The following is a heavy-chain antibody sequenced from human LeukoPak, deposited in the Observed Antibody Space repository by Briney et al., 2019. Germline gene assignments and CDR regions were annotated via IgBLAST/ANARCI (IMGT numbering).Heavy chain of an antibody. Sequence: GGSLRLSCAASGFTFSSYWMSWVRQAPGKGLEYVSAITSDGGGTYYASSVKGRFTISRDNSKNTLYLQMGSLRAEDMAVYYCARKHYYGSGNYYYYYYYMDVWGKGTTVTISS. CDR1: GFTFSSYW. D-gene: IGHD3-10*01. CDR3: ARKHYYGSGNYYYYYYYMDV. V-gene: IGHV3-64*01. J-gene: IGHJ6*03. CDR2: ITSDGGGT.